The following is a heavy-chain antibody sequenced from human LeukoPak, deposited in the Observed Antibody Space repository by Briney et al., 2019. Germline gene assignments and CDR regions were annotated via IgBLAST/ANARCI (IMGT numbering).Heavy chain of an antibody. D-gene: IGHD5-18*01. Sequence: SETLSLTCTVSGGSISSIGYYWGWIRQPPEKGLEGIGSMYYSGATYYNPSLKSRVTISVDASKNQFSLKLSSVSAADTAVYYCARHRGNSYGPIDYWGQGTLVTVSS. V-gene: IGHV4-39*01. CDR2: MYYSGAT. CDR3: ARHRGNSYGPIDY. J-gene: IGHJ4*02. CDR1: GGSISSIGYY.